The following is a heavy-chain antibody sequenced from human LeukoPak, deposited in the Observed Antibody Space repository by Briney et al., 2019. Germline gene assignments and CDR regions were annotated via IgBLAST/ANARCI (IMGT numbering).Heavy chain of an antibody. Sequence: GASVKVSCKASGYTFTGYYMHWVRQAPGRGLEWMGWINPNSGGTNYAQKFQGRVTMTRDTSISTAYMELSRLRSDDTAVYYCARDRLATAKYYYYYYMDVWGKGTTVTVSS. CDR1: GYTFTGYY. V-gene: IGHV1-2*02. CDR2: INPNSGGT. J-gene: IGHJ6*03. CDR3: ARDRLATAKYYYYYYMDV. D-gene: IGHD2-21*02.